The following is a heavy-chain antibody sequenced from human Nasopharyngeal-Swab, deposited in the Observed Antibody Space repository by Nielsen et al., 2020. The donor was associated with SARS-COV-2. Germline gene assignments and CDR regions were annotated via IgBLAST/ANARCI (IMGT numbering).Heavy chain of an antibody. CDR1: GFSFSSYS. D-gene: IGHD3-16*01. Sequence: SESLSLSCAASGFSFSSYSWSWIRQAPGKGLEWIGYIYYSGSTNYNPSSKSRVTISADTSKNQFSLKLNSVTAADTAVYYCARDGGVLNWFDPWGQGTLVTVSS. CDR2: IYYSGST. CDR3: ARDGGVLNWFDP. J-gene: IGHJ5*02. V-gene: IGHV4-59*01.